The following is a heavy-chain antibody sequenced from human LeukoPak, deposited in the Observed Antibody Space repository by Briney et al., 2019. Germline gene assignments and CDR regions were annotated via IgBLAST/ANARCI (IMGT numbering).Heavy chain of an antibody. D-gene: IGHD2-2*01. CDR2: INWNGGST. Sequence: PRGSLRLSCAASGFTFDDYGMSWVRQAPGKGLEWVSGINWNGGSTGYADSVKGRFTISRDNAKNSLYLQMNSLRAEDTALYYCARDPDCSSTSCYVLGPYGMDVWGQGTTVTVSS. CDR1: GFTFDDYG. V-gene: IGHV3-20*04. CDR3: ARDPDCSSTSCYVLGPYGMDV. J-gene: IGHJ6*02.